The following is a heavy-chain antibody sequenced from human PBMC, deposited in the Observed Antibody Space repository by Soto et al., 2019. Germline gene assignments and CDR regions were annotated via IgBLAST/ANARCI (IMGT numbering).Heavy chain of an antibody. CDR3: AKDRSLQLLEYYFDY. CDR2: ISYDGSNK. D-gene: IGHD1-1*01. Sequence: QVQLVESGGGVVQPGRSLRLSCAASGFTFSSYGMHWVRQAPGKGLEWVAVISYDGSNKYYADSVKGRFTISRDNSKNTLYLQMNSLRADDTAVYYCAKDRSLQLLEYYFDYWGQGTLVTVSS. CDR1: GFTFSSYG. V-gene: IGHV3-30*18. J-gene: IGHJ4*02.